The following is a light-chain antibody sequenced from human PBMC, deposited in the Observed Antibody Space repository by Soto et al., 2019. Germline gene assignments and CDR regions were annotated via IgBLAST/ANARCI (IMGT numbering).Light chain of an antibody. CDR2: DAS. V-gene: IGKV3-20*01. Sequence: EIVLTQSPATLSLSPGESATLSCRASESVNIYISWYQQKPAQAPRLLIYDASNRATGIPDRFSGSGSGTDFTLTISRLEPEDFAVYYCQQYGSSPRTFGQGTKVEIK. J-gene: IGKJ1*01. CDR3: QQYGSSPRT. CDR1: ESVNIY.